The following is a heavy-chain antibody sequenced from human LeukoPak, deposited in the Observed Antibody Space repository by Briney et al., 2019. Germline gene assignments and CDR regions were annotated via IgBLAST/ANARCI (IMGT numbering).Heavy chain of an antibody. CDR3: AKGSYHCSNNCPQYYYYMDV. J-gene: IGHJ6*03. Sequence: GGSLRLSCAASGFTFSSYAMSWVRQVPGKGLEWVSSISGSGGSTYYPDSVKGRFTISRDNSENTLYLQMNSLRPEDTAVYYCAKGSYHCSNNCPQYYYYMDVWGKGTTVIVSS. V-gene: IGHV3-23*01. D-gene: IGHD1-20*01. CDR2: ISGSGGST. CDR1: GFTFSSYA.